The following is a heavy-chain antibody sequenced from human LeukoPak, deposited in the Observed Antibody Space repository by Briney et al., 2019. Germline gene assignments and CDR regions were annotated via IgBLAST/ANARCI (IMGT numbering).Heavy chain of an antibody. J-gene: IGHJ3*02. CDR1: GFTFRSYD. CDR3: AREDSSGAFDI. CDR2: VWYDESNK. Sequence: GGSLRLSCAASGFTFRSYDMHWVHQAPGKGLEWVAVVWYDESNKYYVDSVKGRFTISRDNSKSTLYLQMNSLRVEDTALYYCAREDSSGAFDIWGQGTMVTVSS. V-gene: IGHV3-33*01. D-gene: IGHD3-22*01.